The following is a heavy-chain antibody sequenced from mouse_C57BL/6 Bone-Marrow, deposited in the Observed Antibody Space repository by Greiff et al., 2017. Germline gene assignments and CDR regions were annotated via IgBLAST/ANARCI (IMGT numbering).Heavy chain of an antibody. Sequence: VQLQQSGPGLVAPSQSLSITCTVSGFSLTSYAISWVRQPPGKGLEWLGVIWTGGGTNYNSALKSRLSISKDNSKSQVFLKMNSLQTDDTARYYCARGGVYYGSSILYAMDYWGQGTSVTVSS. CDR2: IWTGGGT. J-gene: IGHJ4*01. CDR3: ARGGVYYGSSILYAMDY. V-gene: IGHV2-9-1*01. CDR1: GFSLTSYA. D-gene: IGHD1-1*01.